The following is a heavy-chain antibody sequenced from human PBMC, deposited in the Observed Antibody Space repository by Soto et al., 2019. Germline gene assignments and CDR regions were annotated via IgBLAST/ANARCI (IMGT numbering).Heavy chain of an antibody. CDR2: ISSGSSYI. CDR1: GFTFSTYT. J-gene: IGHJ5*01. Sequence: LRLSCAASGFTFSTYTMDLVRQAPGKGLEWISSISSGSSYIYYAGSVKGRFTISRDNAKNSLFLQMNSLRADDTAVYYCARDILSGGAYPDSWGQGTKVTVSS. D-gene: IGHD3-10*01. CDR3: ARDILSGGAYPDS. V-gene: IGHV3-21*01.